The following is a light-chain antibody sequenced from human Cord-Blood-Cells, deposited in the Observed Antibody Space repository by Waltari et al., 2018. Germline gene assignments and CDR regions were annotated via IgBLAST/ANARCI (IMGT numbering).Light chain of an antibody. Sequence: QSALTQPASVSGSPGQSITISCTGTSSDVGGYNYVSWYQQHPGKAPKLMSYEVSNRPSGVSNRFSGSKSGNTASLTISGLQAEDEADYYCSSYTSSSTLVVFGGVTKLTVL. CDR1: SSDVGGYNY. CDR2: EVS. J-gene: IGLJ2*01. V-gene: IGLV2-14*01. CDR3: SSYTSSSTLVV.